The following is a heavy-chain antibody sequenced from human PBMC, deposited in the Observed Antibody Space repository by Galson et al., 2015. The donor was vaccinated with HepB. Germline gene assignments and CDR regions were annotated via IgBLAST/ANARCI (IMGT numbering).Heavy chain of an antibody. J-gene: IGHJ4*02. CDR2: INPNSGGT. Sequence: SVKVSCKASGYTFTGYYMHWVRQAPGQGLEWMGRINPNSGGTNYAQKFQGRVTMTRDTSISTAYMELSRLRSDDTAVYYCAREGPLRRHFDYWGQGTLVTVSS. CDR1: GYTFTGYY. D-gene: IGHD4-17*01. CDR3: AREGPLRRHFDY. V-gene: IGHV1-2*06.